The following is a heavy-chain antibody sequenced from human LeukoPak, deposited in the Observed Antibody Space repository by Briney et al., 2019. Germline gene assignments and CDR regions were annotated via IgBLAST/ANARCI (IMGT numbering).Heavy chain of an antibody. Sequence: PGGSLRLSCAASGFTFSSYWMNWARQAPGKGLEWVASINHNGNVNYYVDSVKGRFTISRDNAKNSLYLQMNSLRAEDTAVYYCARPAGSGQDDFDAFDIWGQGTMVTVSS. CDR3: ARPAGSGQDDFDAFDI. CDR1: GFTFSSYW. V-gene: IGHV3-7*03. CDR2: INHNGNVN. D-gene: IGHD6-19*01. J-gene: IGHJ3*02.